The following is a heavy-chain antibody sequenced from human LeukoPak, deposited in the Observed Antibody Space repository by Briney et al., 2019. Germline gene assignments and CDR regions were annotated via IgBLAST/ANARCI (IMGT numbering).Heavy chain of an antibody. J-gene: IGHJ6*02. CDR3: ASLMGATDYYYYGMDV. D-gene: IGHD1-26*01. Sequence: PSETPSLTCTVSGGSISSYYWSWLWQPPGKGLEWIGYIYYSGSTNYNPSLKSRVTISVDTSKNQFSLKLSSVTAADTAVYCCASLMGATDYYYYGMDVWGQGTTVTVSS. CDR2: IYYSGST. V-gene: IGHV4-59*01. CDR1: GGSISSYY.